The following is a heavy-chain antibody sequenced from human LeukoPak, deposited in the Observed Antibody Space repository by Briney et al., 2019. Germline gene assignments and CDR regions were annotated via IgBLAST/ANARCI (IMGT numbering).Heavy chain of an antibody. CDR3: AKAPEVVVIH. CDR2: IWYDGTNK. CDR1: GFTLSRYG. V-gene: IGHV3-33*06. J-gene: IGHJ4*02. Sequence: PGGSLRLSCAASGFTLSRYGMHWVRQAPGKGLEWVAVIWYDGTNKYYADSVKGRFTISRDNSKNTLYLQMNSLRAEDTAVYYCAKAPEVVVIHWGQGTLVTVSS. D-gene: IGHD3-22*01.